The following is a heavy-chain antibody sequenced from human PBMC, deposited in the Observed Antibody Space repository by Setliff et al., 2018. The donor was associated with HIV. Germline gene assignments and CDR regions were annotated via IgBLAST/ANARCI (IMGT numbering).Heavy chain of an antibody. CDR3: ARTRAPYFFDF. J-gene: IGHJ4*02. CDR2: IYYSGIT. CDR1: GGSISSGAYY. Sequence: PSETLSLTCTVSGGSISSGAYYWTWIRQHPGKGLEWIGYIYYSGITHYNPSLKSRVTISVDTSKNQFSLQLNSVAAADTAVYFCARTRAPYFFDFWGQGAQVTVSS. V-gene: IGHV4-31*03. D-gene: IGHD1-26*01.